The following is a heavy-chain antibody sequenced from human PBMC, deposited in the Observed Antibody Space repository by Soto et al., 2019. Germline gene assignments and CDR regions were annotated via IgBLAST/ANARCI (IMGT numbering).Heavy chain of an antibody. CDR1: GFTFSSYW. CDR3: ARVLWSGYPIRPEVDNWFDP. J-gene: IGHJ5*02. D-gene: IGHD3-3*01. CDR2: IKQDGSEK. V-gene: IGHV3-7*01. Sequence: GGSLRLSCAASGFTFSSYWMSWVRQAPGKGLEWVANIKQDGSEKYYVDSVKGRFTISRDNAKNSLYLQMNSLRAEDTAVYYCARVLWSGYPIRPEVDNWFDPWGQGTLVTVSS.